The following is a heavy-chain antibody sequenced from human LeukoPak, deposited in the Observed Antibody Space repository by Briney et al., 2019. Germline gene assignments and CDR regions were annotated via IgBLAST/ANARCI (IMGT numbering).Heavy chain of an antibody. V-gene: IGHV3-23*01. D-gene: IGHD1-1*01. J-gene: IGHJ3*02. CDR2: ISGSGGKT. Sequence: GGSLRLSCEASGFTFRSYAMTWVRQAPGKGLEWVSAISGSGGKTYYADSVKGRFTISRDNSKNTLYLQMNSLRAEDSAEYYCAKSLLTTATGTGRAFDIWGQGTMVGVSA. CDR1: GFTFRSYA. CDR3: AKSLLTTATGTGRAFDI.